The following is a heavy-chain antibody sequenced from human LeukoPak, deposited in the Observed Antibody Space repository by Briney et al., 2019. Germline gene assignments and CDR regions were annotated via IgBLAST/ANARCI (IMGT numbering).Heavy chain of an antibody. CDR2: IKEDGSVK. CDR1: GLTFSDSW. CDR3: ARDRAYSTYDY. D-gene: IGHD2/OR15-2a*01. J-gene: IGHJ4*02. Sequence: GGSLRLSCTASGLTFSDSWMTWVRQAPGKGLEWVADIKEDGSVKNYVEYVKGRFTISRDNAKNSLHLQMSSLRVKDTAVYYCARDRAYSTYDYWGQGTLVRVSS. V-gene: IGHV3-7*01.